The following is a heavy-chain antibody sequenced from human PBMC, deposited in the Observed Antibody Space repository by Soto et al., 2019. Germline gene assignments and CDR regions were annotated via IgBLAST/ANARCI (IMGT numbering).Heavy chain of an antibody. CDR3: TSHSPEDMIRT. CDR2: IRNKANSYAT. Sequence: EVQLVESGGGLVQPGGSLKLSCAASGFTFSGSAMHWVCQASGKGLEWVGRIRNKANSYATAYAASVKGRFTISRDDSKTTAYLQMNSLKTEDTAVYYCTSHSPEDMIRTWGQGTLVTVSS. D-gene: IGHD2-15*01. CDR1: GFTFSGSA. J-gene: IGHJ5*02. V-gene: IGHV3-73*02.